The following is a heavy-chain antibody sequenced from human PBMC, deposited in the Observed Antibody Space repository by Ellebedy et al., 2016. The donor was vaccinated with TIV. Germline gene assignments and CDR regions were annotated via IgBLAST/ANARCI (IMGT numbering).Heavy chain of an antibody. Sequence: GESLKISCAASGFIFNTYAMGWVRQAPGKGLEWVSAITASGAGTYYVDSVKGRFTISRDNSKNTLNLQMNSLRPEDTAVYYCAKGKEAGYDLDYWGQGTLVTVSS. J-gene: IGHJ4*02. V-gene: IGHV3-23*01. CDR3: AKGKEAGYDLDY. CDR2: ITASGAGT. D-gene: IGHD5-12*01. CDR1: GFIFNTYA.